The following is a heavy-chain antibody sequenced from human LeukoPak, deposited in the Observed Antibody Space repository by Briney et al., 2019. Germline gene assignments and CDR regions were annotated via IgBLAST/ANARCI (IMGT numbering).Heavy chain of an antibody. D-gene: IGHD3-10*01. CDR3: ARTGYYCSGNDAFDI. CDR2: IYYSGST. J-gene: IGHJ3*02. V-gene: IGHV4-59*01. Sequence: SETLSLTCTVSGGSISSYFWSWIRQPPGKGLEWIGNIYYSGSTNYNPSLKGRVTMSVDTSKNQFSLKLSSVTAADAAVYFCARTGYYCSGNDAFDIWGQGTMVTVSS. CDR1: GGSISSYF.